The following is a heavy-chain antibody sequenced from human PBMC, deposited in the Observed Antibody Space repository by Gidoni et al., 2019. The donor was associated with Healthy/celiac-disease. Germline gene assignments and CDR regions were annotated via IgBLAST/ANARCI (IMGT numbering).Heavy chain of an antibody. J-gene: IGHJ6*03. Sequence: QVQLVQSGAEVKKPGASVTVSCKASGYTFTSYYMHWVRQAPGQGLEWMGIINPSGGSTSYAQKFQGRVTMTRDTSTSTVYMELSSLRSEDTAVYYCALAYCGGDCYSPSYYMDVWGKGTTVTVSS. V-gene: IGHV1-46*03. CDR3: ALAYCGGDCYSPSYYMDV. CDR1: GYTFTSYY. CDR2: INPSGGST. D-gene: IGHD2-21*01.